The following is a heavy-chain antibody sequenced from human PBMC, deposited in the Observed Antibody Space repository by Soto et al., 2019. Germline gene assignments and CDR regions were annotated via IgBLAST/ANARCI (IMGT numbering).Heavy chain of an antibody. D-gene: IGHD5-12*01. V-gene: IGHV1-69*14. J-gene: IGHJ4*02. CDR3: ARDLGSGYEPGDY. CDR2: IIPLFGTT. CDR1: GDTFSGYS. Sequence: QVQLVQSGAEVKKPGSSVKVSCKASGDTFSGYSISWVRQAPGQGLEWMGGIIPLFGTTNYAQRFQGRATITADKSTSTAYMELSSLKSEDTAIYYCARDLGSGYEPGDYWGQGTLVTVSS.